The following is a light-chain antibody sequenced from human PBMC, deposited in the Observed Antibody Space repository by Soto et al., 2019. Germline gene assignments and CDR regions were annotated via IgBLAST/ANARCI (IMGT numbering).Light chain of an antibody. Sequence: EVVLTPSPDILSLSPGERATLSCRAGQNIHTNLAWYQQKPGQAHRLIIYGAYSRATGIPDRFSGSGSGTDFTLTIRRLEPEDFAVYYCQQSGSSPGITLGNGTRLEIK. CDR3: QQSGSSPGIT. V-gene: IGKV3-20*01. J-gene: IGKJ5*01. CDR2: GAY. CDR1: QNIHTN.